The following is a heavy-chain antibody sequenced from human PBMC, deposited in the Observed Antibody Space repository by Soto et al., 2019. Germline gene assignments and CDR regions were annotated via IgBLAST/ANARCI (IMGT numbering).Heavy chain of an antibody. CDR3: ARDRAPDCSSTSCYDAFDI. Sequence: ASVKVSCEASGYTFTSYAMHWVRQAPGQRLEWMGWINAGNGNTKYSQKFQGRVTITRDTSASTAYMELSSLGSEDTAVYYCARDRAPDCSSTSCYDAFDIWGQGTMVTVSS. CDR1: GYTFTSYA. D-gene: IGHD2-2*01. J-gene: IGHJ3*02. CDR2: INAGNGNT. V-gene: IGHV1-3*01.